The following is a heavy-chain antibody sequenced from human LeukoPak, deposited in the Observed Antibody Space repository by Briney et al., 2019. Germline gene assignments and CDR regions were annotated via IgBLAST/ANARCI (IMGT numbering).Heavy chain of an antibody. V-gene: IGHV3-74*01. CDR3: ARDSGIDSSGSDLIRTSTNY. CDR2: INTDGSST. D-gene: IGHD6-19*01. Sequence: SGGSLRLSCAASGFTFSSYWMHWVRQAPGKGLVWVSRINTDGSSTSYADSVKGRFTISRDNAKNTLYLQMNSLRAEDTAVYYCARDSGIDSSGSDLIRTSTNYWGQGTLVIVSS. J-gene: IGHJ4*02. CDR1: GFTFSSYW.